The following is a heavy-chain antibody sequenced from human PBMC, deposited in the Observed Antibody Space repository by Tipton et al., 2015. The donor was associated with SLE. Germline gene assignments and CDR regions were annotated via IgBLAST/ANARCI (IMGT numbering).Heavy chain of an antibody. CDR3: ASTSGRYPWFDP. D-gene: IGHD1-26*01. Sequence: TLSLTCAVYGGSFSGYYWSWIRQPPGKGLEWIGEINHSGSTNYNPSLKSRVTISVDTSKNQFSLNLRSVTAADTAVYYCASTSGRYPWFDPWGQGTLVTVSS. CDR2: INHSGST. CDR1: GGSFSGYY. J-gene: IGHJ5*02. V-gene: IGHV4-34*01.